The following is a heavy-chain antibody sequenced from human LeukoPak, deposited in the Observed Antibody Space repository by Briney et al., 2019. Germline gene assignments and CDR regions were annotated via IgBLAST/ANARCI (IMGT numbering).Heavy chain of an antibody. CDR3: AKHYGDYVTYYFDY. V-gene: IGHV3-23*01. CDR2: IHTSGDT. J-gene: IGHJ4*02. Sequence: GGSLRLSCAASGFTFSGYPIHWVRQAPGKGLEWVSAIHTSGDTCYADSVKGRFTISRDTSKNTLYLQINSLRAEDTAVYYCAKHYGDYVTYYFDYWGQGTLVAVSS. D-gene: IGHD4-17*01. CDR1: GFTFSGYP.